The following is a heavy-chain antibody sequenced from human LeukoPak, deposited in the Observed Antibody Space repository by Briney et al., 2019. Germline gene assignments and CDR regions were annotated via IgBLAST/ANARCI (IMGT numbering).Heavy chain of an antibody. D-gene: IGHD4-17*01. Sequence: PSETLSLTCTVSGGSISSSSYYWGWIRQPPGNGLEWIGNIYYTGSSYYNPSLKSRVTISVDTSKNQFSLKLSSVTAADTAVYYCARETVTTLSFDYWGQGTLVTVSS. CDR1: GGSISSSSYY. CDR3: ARETVTTLSFDY. V-gene: IGHV4-39*07. CDR2: IYYTGSS. J-gene: IGHJ4*02.